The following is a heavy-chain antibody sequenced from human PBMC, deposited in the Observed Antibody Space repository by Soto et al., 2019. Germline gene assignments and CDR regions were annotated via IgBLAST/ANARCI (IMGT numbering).Heavy chain of an antibody. V-gene: IGHV4-31*03. D-gene: IGHD2-2*01. CDR2: IYYSGST. CDR3: ARGRYCSSTSCYAEAAGDAFDI. CDR1: GGSISSGGYY. Sequence: QVQLQESGPGLVKPSQTLSLTCTVSGGSISSGGYYWSWIRQHPGKGLEWIGYIYYSGSTYYNPSLKRRVTISVDTSKNQFSLKLSSVTAADTAVYYCARGRYCSSTSCYAEAAGDAFDIWGHGTMVTVSS. J-gene: IGHJ3*02.